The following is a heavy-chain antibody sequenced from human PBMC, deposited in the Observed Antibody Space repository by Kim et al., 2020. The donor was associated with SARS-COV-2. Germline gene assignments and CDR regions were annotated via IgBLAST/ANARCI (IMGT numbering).Heavy chain of an antibody. CDR2: ISSSSSYT. Sequence: GGSLRLSCAASGFTFSDYYMSWIRQAPGKGLEWVSYISSSSSYTNYADSVKGRFTISRDNAKNSLYLQMNSLGAEDTAVYYCARDYGSGWYNYYYYGMDVWGQGTTVTVSS. D-gene: IGHD6-19*01. J-gene: IGHJ6*02. CDR1: GFTFSDYY. CDR3: ARDYGSGWYNYYYYGMDV. V-gene: IGHV3-11*06.